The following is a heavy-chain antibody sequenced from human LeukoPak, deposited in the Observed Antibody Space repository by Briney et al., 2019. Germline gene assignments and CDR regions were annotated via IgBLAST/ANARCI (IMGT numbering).Heavy chain of an antibody. CDR2: INPNSGGT. D-gene: IGHD3-3*02. V-gene: IGHV1-2*02. CDR3: ARLPPHFWSGYYIDY. J-gene: IGHJ4*02. Sequence: INPNSGGTNYAQKFQGRVTMTRDTSISTAYMELSRLRSDDTAVYYCARLPPHFWSGYYIDYWGQGTLVTVSS.